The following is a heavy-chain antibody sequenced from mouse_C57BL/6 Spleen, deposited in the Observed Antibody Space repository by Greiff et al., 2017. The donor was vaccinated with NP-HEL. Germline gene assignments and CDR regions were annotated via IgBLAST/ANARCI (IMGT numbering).Heavy chain of an antibody. Sequence: EVKVVESGGGLVQPKGSLKLSCAASGFSFNTYAMNWVRQAPGKGLEWVARIRSKSNKYATYYADSVKDRFTISRDDSESMLYLQMNNLKTEDTAMYYCVRQNYYYAHFDYWGQGTTLTVSS. V-gene: IGHV10-1*01. J-gene: IGHJ2*01. CDR2: IRSKSNKYAT. CDR3: VRQNYYYAHFDY. CDR1: GFSFNTYA. D-gene: IGHD1-1*01.